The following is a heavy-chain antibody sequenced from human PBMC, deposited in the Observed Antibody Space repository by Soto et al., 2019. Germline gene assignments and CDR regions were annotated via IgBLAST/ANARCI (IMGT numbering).Heavy chain of an antibody. Sequence: SETLSLTXAVYGGSFSGYYWSWIRQPPGKGLEWIGEINHSGSTNYNPSLKSRVTISVDTSKNQFSLKLSSVTAADTAVYYCARVPRYYDFWSGYKPVYYYYGMDVWGQGTTVTVSS. CDR3: ARVPRYYDFWSGYKPVYYYYGMDV. J-gene: IGHJ6*02. CDR2: INHSGST. D-gene: IGHD3-3*01. CDR1: GGSFSGYY. V-gene: IGHV4-34*01.